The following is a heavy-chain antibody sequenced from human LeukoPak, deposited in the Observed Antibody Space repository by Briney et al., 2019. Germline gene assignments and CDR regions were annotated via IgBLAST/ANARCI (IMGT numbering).Heavy chain of an antibody. CDR3: ARSNSGPDY. D-gene: IGHD4-23*01. V-gene: IGHV3-7*01. CDR2: INTDGSKK. CDR1: TFTSSSLW. Sequence: GSLSPSCPLSTFTSSSLWMNWVRQVPGQGRGWVAIINTDGSKKNYVDSVKGRFTISRDNAKNSLYLQMNSLRAEDTAMYYCARSNSGPDYWGEGTLVIVPS. J-gene: IGHJ4*02.